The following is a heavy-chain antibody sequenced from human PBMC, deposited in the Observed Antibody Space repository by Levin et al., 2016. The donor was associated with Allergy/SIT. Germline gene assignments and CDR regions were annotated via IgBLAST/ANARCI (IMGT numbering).Heavy chain of an antibody. D-gene: IGHD1-26*01. Sequence: ASVKVSCKASGYTFTSYDINWVRQATGQGLEWMGWMNPNSGNTGYAQKFQGRVTMTRNTSISTAYMELSSLRSEDTAVYYCARVRGIVGAPGLGYWGQGTLVTVSS. CDR2: MNPNSGNT. V-gene: IGHV1-8*01. CDR3: ARVRGIVGAPGLGY. CDR1: GYTFTSYD. J-gene: IGHJ4*02.